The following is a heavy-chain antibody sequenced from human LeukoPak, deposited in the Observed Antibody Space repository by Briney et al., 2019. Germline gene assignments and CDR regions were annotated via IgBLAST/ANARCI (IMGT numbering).Heavy chain of an antibody. V-gene: IGHV4-38-2*02. Sequence: SETLSLTCTVSGYFISSGFYWGWIRQPPGKGLEWLGSIYPTGSSYYNPSLRSRVTISEDTSKNQCSLKLSSVTAADTAVYYCARSGNSGWYSAYWGQGTLVTVSS. J-gene: IGHJ4*02. CDR3: ARSGNSGWYSAY. CDR1: GYFISSGFY. CDR2: IYPTGSS. D-gene: IGHD6-19*01.